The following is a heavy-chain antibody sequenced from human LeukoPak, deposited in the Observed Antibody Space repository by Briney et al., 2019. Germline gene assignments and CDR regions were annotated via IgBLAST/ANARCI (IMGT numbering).Heavy chain of an antibody. CDR2: IDPSDSET. D-gene: IGHD5-18*01. Sequence: GESLKISWKASGYSFTSYWIGWVRQMPGKGLEWMGIIDPSDSETRYTPSFQGQVTISVDKSLTTAYLQWHSLKASDTAMYYCARQTAMGRSGDYWGQGTLVTVSS. V-gene: IGHV5-51*01. CDR1: GYSFTSYW. CDR3: ARQTAMGRSGDY. J-gene: IGHJ4*02.